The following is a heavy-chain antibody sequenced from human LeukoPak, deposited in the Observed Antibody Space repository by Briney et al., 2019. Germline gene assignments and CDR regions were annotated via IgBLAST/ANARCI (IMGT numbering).Heavy chain of an antibody. CDR1: GGSISSYY. J-gene: IGHJ6*02. CDR2: IYYSGST. V-gene: IGHV4-59*01. D-gene: IGHD4-17*01. Sequence: SETLSLTCTVSGGSISSYYRSWIRQPPGKGLEWIGYIYYSGSTNYNPSLKSRVTISVDTSKNQFSLKLSSVTAADTAVYYCAREREVTTVTKDYYYYGMDVWGQGTTVTVSS. CDR3: AREREVTTVTKDYYYYGMDV.